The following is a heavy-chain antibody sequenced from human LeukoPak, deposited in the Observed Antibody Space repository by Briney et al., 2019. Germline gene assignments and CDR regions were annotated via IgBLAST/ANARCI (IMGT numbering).Heavy chain of an antibody. CDR1: GFTFSSYS. Sequence: GGSLRLSCAASGFTFSSYSMNWVRQAPGKGLEWVAYITSSSSDIYYADSVKGRFTISRDNGKNSLYLQMNSLRAEDTAVYYCAARYSSGWWYFDYWGQGTLVTVSS. D-gene: IGHD6-19*01. J-gene: IGHJ4*02. V-gene: IGHV3-48*01. CDR3: AARYSSGWWYFDY. CDR2: ITSSSSDI.